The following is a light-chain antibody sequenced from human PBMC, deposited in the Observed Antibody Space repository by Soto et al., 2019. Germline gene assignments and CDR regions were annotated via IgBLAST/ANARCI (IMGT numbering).Light chain of an antibody. Sequence: QSALTQPRSVSGSPGQSVTISCTGTSGDVGGYNFVSWYQQYPGKAPKLVIYAVSNRPSGVSSRFSGSKSGNTASLTMSGLQAEDEATYYCSSYTTSSTLLIFGGGTKLTVL. V-gene: IGLV2-14*01. CDR2: AVS. CDR1: SGDVGGYNF. CDR3: SSYTTSSTLLI. J-gene: IGLJ2*01.